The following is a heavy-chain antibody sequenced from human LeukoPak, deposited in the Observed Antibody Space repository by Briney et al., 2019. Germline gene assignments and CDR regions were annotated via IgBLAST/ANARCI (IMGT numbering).Heavy chain of an antibody. CDR3: AKDRISYGSGRSPLDY. CDR1: GFTFSSYA. Sequence: GGSLRLSCAASGFTFSSYAMSWVRQAPGKGLEWFSAISGSGGSTYYADSVKGRFTISRDNSKNTLYLQMNSLRAEDTAVYYCAKDRISYGSGRSPLDYWGQGTLVTVSS. CDR2: ISGSGGST. V-gene: IGHV3-23*01. J-gene: IGHJ4*02. D-gene: IGHD3-10*01.